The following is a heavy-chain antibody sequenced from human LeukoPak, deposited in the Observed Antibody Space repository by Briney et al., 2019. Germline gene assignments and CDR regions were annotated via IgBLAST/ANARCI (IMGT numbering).Heavy chain of an antibody. Sequence: SETLSLTCTVSGGSISSYHWSWIRQPPGKRLEWFVYIFHSGSTNYNPSLKSRVTISVDTSKNQFSVKLNSVTAADTAVYYCAREPGPIAVTGHFYYYMDVWGKGTTVTISS. CDR3: AREPGPIAVTGHFYYYMDV. D-gene: IGHD6-19*01. CDR2: IFHSGST. V-gene: IGHV4-59*01. CDR1: GGSISSYH. J-gene: IGHJ6*03.